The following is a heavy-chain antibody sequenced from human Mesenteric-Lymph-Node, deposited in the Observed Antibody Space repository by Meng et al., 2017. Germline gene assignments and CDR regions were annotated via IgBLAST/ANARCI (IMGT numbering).Heavy chain of an antibody. CDR2: ISSSSSYI. J-gene: IGHJ4*02. D-gene: IGHD3-10*01. Sequence: GESLKISCSASRFTFSSYSMNWVRQAPGKGLEWVSSISSSSSYIYYADSVKGRFTISKDKSENMLYLQMGSLRLEDTAVYYCASGVWFGSARYYFDSWGQGALVTVSS. CDR1: RFTFSSYS. CDR3: ASGVWFGSARYYFDS. V-gene: IGHV3-21*01.